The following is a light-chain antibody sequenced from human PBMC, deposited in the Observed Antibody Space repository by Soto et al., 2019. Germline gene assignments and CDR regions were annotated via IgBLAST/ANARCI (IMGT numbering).Light chain of an antibody. Sequence: AIQMTQSPSSLSASVGDRVTITCRASQGIRNDLGWYQQKPGKAPKLLIYATSILQSGVPSRFSGGTSGTDFTLTISSLQPEDFATYYGLQDYSYPRTFGGGTKVEIK. V-gene: IGKV1-6*01. CDR3: LQDYSYPRT. J-gene: IGKJ4*01. CDR1: QGIRND. CDR2: ATS.